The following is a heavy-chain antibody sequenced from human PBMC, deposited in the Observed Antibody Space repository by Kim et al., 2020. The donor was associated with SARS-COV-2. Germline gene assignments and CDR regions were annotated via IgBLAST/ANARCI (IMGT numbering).Heavy chain of an antibody. J-gene: IGHJ4*02. V-gene: IGHV4-34*01. CDR2: INHSGST. CDR1: GGSFSGYY. Sequence: SETLSLTCAVYGGSFSGYYWSWIRQPPGKGLEWIGEINHSGSTNYNPSLKSRVTISVDTSKNQFSLMLISVTAADTAVYYCARGYGSGSYYNGDFDYWGQGTLVTVSS. CDR3: ARGYGSGSYYNGDFDY. D-gene: IGHD3-10*01.